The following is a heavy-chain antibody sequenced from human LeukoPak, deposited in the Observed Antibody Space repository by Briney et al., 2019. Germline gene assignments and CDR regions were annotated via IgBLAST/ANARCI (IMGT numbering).Heavy chain of an antibody. J-gene: IGHJ5*02. V-gene: IGHV1-2*02. CDR1: GYTFTGYY. CDR2: INPNSGGT. Sequence: ASVKVSCKASGYTFTGYYMHWVGQAPGQGGEWMGWINPNSGGTNYAQKFQGRGTITRDRSISKDYMELRRLRSDDTAVYYCAREGGGYCSSTSCEFDPWGQGTLVTVSS. CDR3: AREGGGYCSSTSCEFDP. D-gene: IGHD2-2*01.